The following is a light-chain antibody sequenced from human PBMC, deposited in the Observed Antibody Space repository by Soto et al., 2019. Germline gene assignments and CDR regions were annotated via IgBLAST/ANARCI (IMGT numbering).Light chain of an antibody. J-gene: IGKJ1*01. CDR3: QHYNSYSEA. CDR2: KAS. V-gene: IGKV1-5*03. CDR1: QTISSW. Sequence: DIQLTQSPSTLSGSVGDRVTITCRASQTISSWLAGYQQKPGKAPKLLIYKASTLKSGVPSRFGGSGSGTEFTLTSSSLQPDDFATYYCQHYNSYSEAFGQGTKVDIK.